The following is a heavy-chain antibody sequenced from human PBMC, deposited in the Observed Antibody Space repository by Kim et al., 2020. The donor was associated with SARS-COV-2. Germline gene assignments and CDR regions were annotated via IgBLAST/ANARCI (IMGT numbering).Heavy chain of an antibody. J-gene: IGHJ4*02. D-gene: IGHD3-10*01. Sequence: SETLSLTCTVSGGSISSGDYYWSWIRQPPGKGLEWIGYIYYSGSTYYNPSLKSRVTISVDTSKNQFSLKLSSVTAADTAVYYCARVITMVRGVTLFDYWGQGTLVTVSS. V-gene: IGHV4-30-4*01. CDR2: IYYSGST. CDR1: GGSISSGDYY. CDR3: ARVITMVRGVTLFDY.